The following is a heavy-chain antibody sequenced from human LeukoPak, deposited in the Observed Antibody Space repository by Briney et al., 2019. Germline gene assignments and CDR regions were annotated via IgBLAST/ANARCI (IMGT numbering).Heavy chain of an antibody. J-gene: IGHJ6*02. CDR3: ARGNYSSSWYYYYFYGMDV. D-gene: IGHD6-13*01. CDR1: GGSFSGYY. Sequence: SETLSLTCAVYGGSFSGYYWSWIRQPPGKGLEWIGEINHSGSTNYNPSLKSRVTISVDTSKNQFSLKLSSVTAADTAVYYCARGNYSSSWYYYYFYGMDVWGQGTTVPVSS. V-gene: IGHV4-34*01. CDR2: INHSGST.